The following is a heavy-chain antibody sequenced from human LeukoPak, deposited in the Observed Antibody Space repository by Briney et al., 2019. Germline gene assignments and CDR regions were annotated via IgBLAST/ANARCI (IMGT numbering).Heavy chain of an antibody. Sequence: GGSLRLSSAASGFTFSGYAMRWVRTAQGKGLEWVSAISGSGGSTYYADSVKGRFTISRDNSKNTLYLQMNSLRAEDTAVYYWANGEQQLGSYYYYGMDVWGQGTTVTVSS. J-gene: IGHJ6*02. CDR3: ANGEQQLGSYYYYGMDV. CDR2: ISGSGGST. V-gene: IGHV3-23*01. D-gene: IGHD6-13*01. CDR1: GFTFSGYA.